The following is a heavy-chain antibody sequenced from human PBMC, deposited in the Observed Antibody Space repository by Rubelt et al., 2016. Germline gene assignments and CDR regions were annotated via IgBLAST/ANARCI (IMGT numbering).Heavy chain of an antibody. D-gene: IGHD3-22*01. CDR2: IRYDGSNK. J-gene: IGHJ4*02. V-gene: IGHV3-30*02. CDR3: ARTYYYDSSGYYQSYYFDY. CDR1: GFTFNSHG. Sequence: GGSLRLSCAASGFTFNSHGMHWVRQAPGKGLEWVAFIRYDGSNKYYPNSVKGRFTIARDNSKNTLYLQMDSLRAEDTAVYYCARTYYYDSSGYYQSYYFDYWGQGTLVTVSS.